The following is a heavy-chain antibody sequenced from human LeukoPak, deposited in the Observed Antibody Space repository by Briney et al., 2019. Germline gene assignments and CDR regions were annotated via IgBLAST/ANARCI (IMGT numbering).Heavy chain of an antibody. V-gene: IGHV4-59*01. CDR1: GGSISSYY. CDR2: IYYSGST. Sequence: SETLSLTCTVSGGSISSYYLSWIRQPPGKGLEWIGYIYYSGSTNYNPSLKSRVTISVDTSKNQFSLKLSSVTAADTAVYYCARDSSGWYGGGYFDLWGRGTLVTVSS. D-gene: IGHD3-16*01. J-gene: IGHJ2*01. CDR3: ARDSSGWYGGGYFDL.